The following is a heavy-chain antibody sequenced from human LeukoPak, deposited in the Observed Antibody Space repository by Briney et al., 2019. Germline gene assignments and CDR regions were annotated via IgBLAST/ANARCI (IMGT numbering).Heavy chain of an antibody. CDR3: AKHTRWAARPTYYFDY. V-gene: IGHV3-23*01. D-gene: IGHD6-6*01. Sequence: PGGSLRLSCAASGFTFSSYAMSWVRQAPGKGLEWVSAISGSGGSTYYADSVKGRFTISRDNSKNTLYLQMNSLRAEDTAVYYCAKHTRWAARPTYYFDYWGQGTLVTVSS. CDR1: GFTFSSYA. CDR2: ISGSGGST. J-gene: IGHJ4*02.